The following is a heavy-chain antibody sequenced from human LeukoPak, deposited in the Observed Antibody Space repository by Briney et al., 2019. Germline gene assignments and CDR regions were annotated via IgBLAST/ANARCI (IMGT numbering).Heavy chain of an antibody. D-gene: IGHD5-18*01. CDR2: MNPNSGNT. CDR1: GYTFTSYD. J-gene: IGHJ4*02. Sequence: GASVKVSCKASGYTFTSYDINWVRQATGQGLEWMGWMNPNSGNTGYAQKFQGRVTMTRDTSISTAYMELSRLRSDDTAVYYCAREDRGYSYGNFDYWGQGTLVTVSS. CDR3: AREDRGYSYGNFDY. V-gene: IGHV1-8*01.